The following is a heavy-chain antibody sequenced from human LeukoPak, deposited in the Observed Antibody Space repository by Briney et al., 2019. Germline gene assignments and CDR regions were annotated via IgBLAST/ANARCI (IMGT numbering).Heavy chain of an antibody. J-gene: IGHJ5*02. V-gene: IGHV3-30*03. D-gene: IGHD3/OR15-3a*01. CDR1: GFTFRNYG. CDR2: VSRDGGTK. CDR3: VREGLGPSFSAWFDP. Sequence: GGSLRLSCSASGFTFRNYGIHWVRQAPGKGLEWVIVVSRDGGTKYYSDSVKGRFTISRDNSENTLYLQMNSLRPEDTAVYYCVREGLGPSFSAWFDPWGHGTQVTVSS.